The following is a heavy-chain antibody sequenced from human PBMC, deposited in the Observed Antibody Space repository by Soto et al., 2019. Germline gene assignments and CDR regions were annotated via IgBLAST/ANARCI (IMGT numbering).Heavy chain of an antibody. J-gene: IGHJ6*03. CDR2: ISGSGGST. Sequence: GGSLRLSCAASGFTFSSYAMSWVRQAPGKGLEWVSAISGSGGSTYYADSVKGRFTISRDNSKNTLYLQMNSLRAEDTAVYYCAKSTAAAPKTSYYYYYYMDVWGKGTTVTVSS. V-gene: IGHV3-23*01. D-gene: IGHD6-13*01. CDR1: GFTFSSYA. CDR3: AKSTAAAPKTSYYYYYYMDV.